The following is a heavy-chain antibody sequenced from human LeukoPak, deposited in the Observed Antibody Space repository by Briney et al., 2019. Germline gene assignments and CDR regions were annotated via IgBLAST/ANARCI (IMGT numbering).Heavy chain of an antibody. CDR1: GGSFSGYY. V-gene: IGHV4-34*01. CDR2: INHSGST. CDR3: ARISDGSDY. J-gene: IGHJ4*02. Sequence: SETLSLTCAVYGGSFSGYYWSWIRQPPGKGLEWIGEINHSGSTNYNPSLKSRVTISVDTSKNQFSPKLSSVTAADTAVYYCARISDGSDYWGQGTLVTVSS. D-gene: IGHD3-10*01.